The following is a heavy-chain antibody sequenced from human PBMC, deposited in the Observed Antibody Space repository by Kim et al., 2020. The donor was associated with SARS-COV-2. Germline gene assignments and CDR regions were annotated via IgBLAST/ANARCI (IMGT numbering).Heavy chain of an antibody. V-gene: IGHV4-31*03. Sequence: SETLSLTCTVSGGSISSGGYYWSWIRQHPGKGLEWIGYIYYSGSTYYNPSLKSRVTISVDTSKNQFSLKLSSVTAADTAVYYCARVRTVTGGADYWGQGTLVTVSS. CDR3: ARVRTVTGGADY. J-gene: IGHJ4*02. D-gene: IGHD4-4*01. CDR2: IYYSGST. CDR1: GGSISSGGYY.